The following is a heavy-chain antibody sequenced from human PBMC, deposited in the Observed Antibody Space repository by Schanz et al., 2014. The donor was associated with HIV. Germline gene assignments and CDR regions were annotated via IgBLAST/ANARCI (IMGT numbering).Heavy chain of an antibody. J-gene: IGHJ4*02. CDR2: IIPMLGTA. CDR3: ARSRYGDYPYYFDY. CDR1: GDTFNSYA. Sequence: QVQLVQSGAEVKKPGTSVTLSCKASGDTFNSYALNWVRQAPGQGLEWMGGIIPMLGTANYAQKFQGRVSINADEFTNTADMDLSSLRSDDTAIYYCARSRYGDYPYYFDYWGQGTRVIVSS. V-gene: IGHV1-69*01. D-gene: IGHD4-17*01.